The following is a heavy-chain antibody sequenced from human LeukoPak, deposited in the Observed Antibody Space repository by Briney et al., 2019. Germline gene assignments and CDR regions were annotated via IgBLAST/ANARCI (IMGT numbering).Heavy chain of an antibody. Sequence: SVKVSCKASGGTFSSYAISWVRQAPGQGLEWMGRIIPIFGTANYAQKFQGRVTITTDESTSTAYMELNSLRSEDTAVYYCASGRGNGIDYGDYPYYYYYMDVWGKGTTVTVSS. CDR1: GGTFSSYA. CDR2: IIPIFGTA. V-gene: IGHV1-69*05. CDR3: ASGRGNGIDYGDYPYYYYYMDV. D-gene: IGHD4-17*01. J-gene: IGHJ6*03.